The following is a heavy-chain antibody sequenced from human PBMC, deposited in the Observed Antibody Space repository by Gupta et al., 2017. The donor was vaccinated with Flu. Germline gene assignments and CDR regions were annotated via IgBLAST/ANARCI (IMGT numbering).Heavy chain of an antibody. CDR3: AGDGSGGFDGPGGDIDH. D-gene: IGHD2-8*02. Sequence: MNWVRQAPGKGLEWVSGISLSGTHIQYADSVKGRFTISRDNTKSSMDLQMKGLRVEGTAVCFCAGDGSGGFDGPGGDIDHWGEGVRVSIST. CDR2: ISLSGTHI. V-gene: IGHV3-21*01. J-gene: IGHJ4*02.